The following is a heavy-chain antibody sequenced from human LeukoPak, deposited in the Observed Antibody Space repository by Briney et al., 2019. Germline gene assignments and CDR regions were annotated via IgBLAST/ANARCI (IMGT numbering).Heavy chain of an antibody. CDR1: GWSFNDYC. V-gene: IGHV4-34*01. Sequence: SETLSPTCAVYGWSFNDYCWNWIRQPPGKGLEWIGEINARGDTNCNPSLKSRVTISVDTSKKQFSLRLTSMIAADTALYYCARGQVPAARGYNWFDPWGQGTLVTVSS. CDR3: ARGQVPAARGYNWFDP. J-gene: IGHJ5*02. D-gene: IGHD2-2*01. CDR2: INARGDT.